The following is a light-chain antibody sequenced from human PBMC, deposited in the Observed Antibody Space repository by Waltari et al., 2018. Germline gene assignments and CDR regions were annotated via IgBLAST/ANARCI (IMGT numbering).Light chain of an antibody. V-gene: IGLV1-44*01. Sequence: QAALTTQHSASGTLVHRVTIPCHGTFSNLAINLQDCAQIAPGTAPRLIIHSTHQRPSGVPDRFSGSKSGTSASLAISGLQAADEADYFCSSWDQSLNGPVVFGGGTKLTVL. CDR2: STH. CDR1: FSNLAINL. CDR3: SSWDQSLNGPVV. J-gene: IGLJ2*01.